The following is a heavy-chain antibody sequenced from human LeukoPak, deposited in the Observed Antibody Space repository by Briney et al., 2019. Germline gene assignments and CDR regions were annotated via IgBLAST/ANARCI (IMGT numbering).Heavy chain of an antibody. D-gene: IGHD2-2*01. CDR1: GYTFTSYY. Sequence: VASVKVSCKASGYTFTSYYMHWVRQAPGQGLEWMGWINPNSGGTNYAQKFQGRVTMTRDTSISTAYMELSRLRSDDTAVYYCARRGCSSTSCFHYWGQGTLVTVSS. CDR2: INPNSGGT. CDR3: ARRGCSSTSCFHY. V-gene: IGHV1-2*02. J-gene: IGHJ4*02.